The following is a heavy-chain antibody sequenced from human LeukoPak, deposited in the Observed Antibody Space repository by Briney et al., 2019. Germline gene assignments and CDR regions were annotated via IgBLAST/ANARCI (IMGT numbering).Heavy chain of an antibody. CDR2: ISGSGGST. Sequence: GGSLRLSCAASGFTFSSYAMSWVRQAPGKGLEWVSAISGSGGSTYYADSVKGRFTISRDNSKNTLYLQMNSLRAEDTAVYYCARSYYDSSNYYYVQMVFDYWGQGTLVTVSS. V-gene: IGHV3-23*01. J-gene: IGHJ4*02. D-gene: IGHD3-22*01. CDR1: GFTFSSYA. CDR3: ARSYYDSSNYYYVQMVFDY.